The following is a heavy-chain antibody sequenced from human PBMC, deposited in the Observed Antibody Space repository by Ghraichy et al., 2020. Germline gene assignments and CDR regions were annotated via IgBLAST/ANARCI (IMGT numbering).Heavy chain of an antibody. V-gene: IGHV3-7*01. CDR1: GFNFNTYW. CDR3: ARDRGPNTLDY. Sequence: LSLTCAASGFNFNTYWMSWVRQAPGEGLEWVANINQDGSGTYYMDSVKGRYTISRDSGKNSLYLQINSLRAEDTAVFYCARDRGPNTLDYWGPGTLVTVSS. D-gene: IGHD2-15*01. J-gene: IGHJ4*02. CDR2: INQDGSGT.